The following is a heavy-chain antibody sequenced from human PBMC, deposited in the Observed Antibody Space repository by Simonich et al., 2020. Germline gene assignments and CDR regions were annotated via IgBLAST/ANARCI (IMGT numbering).Heavy chain of an antibody. D-gene: IGHD3-10*01. CDR3: ARVPGIYYYYGMDV. CDR1: GSTFTGYY. J-gene: IGHJ6*02. CDR2: INPNSDGT. Sequence: GAEVKKPGASVKVSCQASGSTFTGYYMHWVRPAPGQGLGWMGRINPNSDGTNYAQKFQGRVTMTRDTSISTAYIELSRLRSDDTAVYYCARVPGIYYYYGMDVWGQGTTVTVSS. V-gene: IGHV1-2*06.